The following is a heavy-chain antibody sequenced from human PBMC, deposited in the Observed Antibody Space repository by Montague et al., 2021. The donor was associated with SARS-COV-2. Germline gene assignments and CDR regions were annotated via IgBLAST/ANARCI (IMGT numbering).Heavy chain of an antibody. D-gene: IGHD3-22*01. CDR3: ARGYDSSGYQY. Sequence: SLRLSCAASGFTFSTFWMTWVRQVPGKGLEWVANIKQDGSEKYYADSVKGRFTISRDNAKNSLYLQLDSLRAEDTAVYYCARGYDSSGYQYWGQGTLVTVSP. V-gene: IGHV3-7*05. J-gene: IGHJ4*02. CDR2: IKQDGSEK. CDR1: GFTFSTFW.